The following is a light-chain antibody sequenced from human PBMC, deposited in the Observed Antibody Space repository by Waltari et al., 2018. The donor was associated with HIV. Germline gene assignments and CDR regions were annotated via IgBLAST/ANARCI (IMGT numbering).Light chain of an antibody. Sequence: QSVLTQPPSLSGAPGQRVTISCTGSTSNIGAPFDVHCYQQFPGKAPKLLIHGNTLRPSGVPDRFSASTSGSSASLAITGLHLEDEATYYCQSYDSSLSSWIFGGGTKLTVL. J-gene: IGLJ2*01. CDR2: GNT. CDR3: QSYDSSLSSWI. CDR1: TSNIGAPFD. V-gene: IGLV1-40*01.